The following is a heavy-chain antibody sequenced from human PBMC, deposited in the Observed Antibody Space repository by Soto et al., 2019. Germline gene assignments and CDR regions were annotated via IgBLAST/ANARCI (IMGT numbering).Heavy chain of an antibody. CDR1: GGSISTYY. V-gene: IGHV4-4*07. CDR3: ARGGRDGFDV. J-gene: IGHJ3*01. CDR2: VYITGST. Sequence: QVQLQASGPGLVKPSETLSLTCTVSGGSISTYYWNWIRQSAGKGLEWIGRVYITGSTNFHPSLKSRVAMSVDTSKNQFSLKLTSVTAADTAVYYCARGGRDGFDVWGQGTVVTVSS.